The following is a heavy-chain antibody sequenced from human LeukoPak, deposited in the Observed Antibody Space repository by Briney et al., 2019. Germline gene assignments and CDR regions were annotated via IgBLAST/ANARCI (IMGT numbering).Heavy chain of an antibody. V-gene: IGHV3-30-3*01. CDR3: AASLPNIVVVPATKGPFGY. CDR2: ISYDGSNK. CDR1: GFTFSGYP. Sequence: GGSLRLSCAASGFTFSGYPIHWVRQAPGKGLEWVAVISYDGSNKYYADSVKGRFTISRDNSKNTLYLQMNSLRVEDTAVYYCAASLPNIVVVPATKGPFGYWGQGALVTVSS. J-gene: IGHJ4*02. D-gene: IGHD2-2*01.